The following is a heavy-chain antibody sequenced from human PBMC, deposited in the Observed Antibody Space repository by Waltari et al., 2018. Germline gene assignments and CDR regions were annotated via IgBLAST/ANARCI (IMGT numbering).Heavy chain of an antibody. Sequence: EVQLLEAGGGLVQPGGSLRLSCAASGFTFTSYAMSWVRRAPGKGLEWVSGISVGGGSTYYSDSVKGRFTISRDNSKNTLYLQMNSLRAEDTAVYYCAKDSRRGVTTPFDCWGQGTLVTVSS. D-gene: IGHD4-17*01. CDR2: ISVGGGST. J-gene: IGHJ4*02. V-gene: IGHV3-23*01. CDR3: AKDSRRGVTTPFDC. CDR1: GFTFTSYA.